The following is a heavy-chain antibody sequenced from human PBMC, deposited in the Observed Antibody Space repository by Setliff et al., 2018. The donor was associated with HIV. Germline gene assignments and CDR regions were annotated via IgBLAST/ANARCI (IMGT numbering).Heavy chain of an antibody. CDR1: GGSFSNYY. Sequence: LSETLSLTCAVYGGSFSNYYWSWIRQPPGKGLEWIGEINHSGSTNYNPSLKSRVSISVDTSKKQFSLKLSSVSAADTAVYYCARGYYGSGSYSGWFDPWGQGTLVTVSS. V-gene: IGHV4-34*01. J-gene: IGHJ5*02. D-gene: IGHD3-10*01. CDR3: ARGYYGSGSYSGWFDP. CDR2: INHSGST.